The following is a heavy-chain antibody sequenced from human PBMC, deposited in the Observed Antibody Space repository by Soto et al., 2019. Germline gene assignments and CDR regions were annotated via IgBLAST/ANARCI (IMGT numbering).Heavy chain of an antibody. CDR1: GYTFTSYD. CDR3: ASLGDYGDYDAYGMDG. V-gene: IGHV1-8*01. CDR2: MNPNSGNT. D-gene: IGHD4-17*01. Sequence: ASVKVSCKASGYTFTSYDINWVRQATGQGLEWMGWMNPNSGNTGYAQKFQGRVTMTRNTSISTAYMELSSLRSEDTAVYYCASLGDYGDYDAYGMDGWAQRTTVTGSS. J-gene: IGHJ6*02.